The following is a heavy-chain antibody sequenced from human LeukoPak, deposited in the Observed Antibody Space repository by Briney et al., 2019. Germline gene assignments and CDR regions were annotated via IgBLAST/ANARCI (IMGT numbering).Heavy chain of an antibody. V-gene: IGHV1-18*01. CDR1: GYTFTSYG. CDR2: ISDYNGNT. D-gene: IGHD5-12*01. Sequence: ASVKVSCKASGYTFTSYGISWVRQAPGRGLEGMGWISDYNGNTNYAQKLQGRVTMTTDTSTSTAYMELRSLRSDDTAVYYCARIAVDIVATGCAFDIWGQGTMVTVSS. CDR3: ARIAVDIVATGCAFDI. J-gene: IGHJ3*02.